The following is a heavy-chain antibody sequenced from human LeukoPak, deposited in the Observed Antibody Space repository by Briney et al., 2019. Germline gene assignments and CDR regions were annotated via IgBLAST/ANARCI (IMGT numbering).Heavy chain of an antibody. Sequence: ASVKVSCKASGYTFTGYYMHWVRQTPGQGLEWMGIINPSGGSTSYAQKFQGRVTMTRDTSTSTVYMELSSLRSEDTAVYYCARAFIAAAGFDYWGQGTLVTVSS. J-gene: IGHJ4*02. CDR1: GYTFTGYY. D-gene: IGHD6-13*01. V-gene: IGHV1-46*01. CDR2: INPSGGST. CDR3: ARAFIAAAGFDY.